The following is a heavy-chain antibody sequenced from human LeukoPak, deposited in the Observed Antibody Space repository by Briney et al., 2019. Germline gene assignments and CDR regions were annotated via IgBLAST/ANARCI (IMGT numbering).Heavy chain of an antibody. J-gene: IGHJ2*01. Sequence: SETLSLICSVSGASISSNYWSWIRQPPGKGLEWIGYIHHSGSTNHNPSLRSRVTMSVDTSKNQLSLKLNSVTAADTAVYYCASPRGLWYFDFWGRGTLVTVSS. V-gene: IGHV4-59*01. CDR1: GASISSNY. D-gene: IGHD3-10*01. CDR2: IHHSGST. CDR3: ASPRGLWYFDF.